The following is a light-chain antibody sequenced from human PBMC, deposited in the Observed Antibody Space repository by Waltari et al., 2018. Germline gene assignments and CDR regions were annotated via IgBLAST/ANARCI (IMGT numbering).Light chain of an antibody. V-gene: IGKV1-39*01. J-gene: IGKJ1*01. CDR1: QNISNN. CDR2: GAS. CDR3: QQSYSTPRT. Sequence: DIQMTQSPSSLSASVGDRVTISCRASQNISNNLNWYQQKPGKAPELLIYGASSLQSGVPSRFSGTGSGTDFSLTISSLQPEDFATYSCQQSYSTPRTFGQGTKVEIK.